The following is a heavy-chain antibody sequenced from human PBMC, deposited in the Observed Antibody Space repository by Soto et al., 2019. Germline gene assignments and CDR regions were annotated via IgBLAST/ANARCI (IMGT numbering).Heavy chain of an antibody. D-gene: IGHD3-3*01. J-gene: IGHJ4*02. V-gene: IGHV1-24*01. CDR2: FDPKDGET. Sequence: GASVKVSCKVSGYTLTELSMHWVRQAPGKGLEWMGGFDPKDGETIYAQKFQGWVTMTRDTSISTAYMELSRLRSDDTAVYYCARLAVDFWSGYNAYYFDYWGQGTLVTVSS. CDR1: GYTLTELS. CDR3: ARLAVDFWSGYNAYYFDY.